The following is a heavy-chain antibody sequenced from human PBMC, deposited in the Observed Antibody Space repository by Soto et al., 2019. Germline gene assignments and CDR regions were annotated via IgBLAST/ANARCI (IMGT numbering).Heavy chain of an antibody. D-gene: IGHD4-17*01. CDR1: GYPFTGYS. V-gene: IGHV1-18*01. J-gene: IGHJ4*02. CDR3: ARPSGSYGDYAWSLKY. CDR2: ISAYSGDT. Sequence: QIQLVQSGAEVKKPGASVKVSCKASGYPFTGYSVGWVRQAPGQGPEWMGWISAYSGDTYYAQRFQDRLTMTTDASTSTAYMDLRSLRSDDTAVYYCARPSGSYGDYAWSLKYWGQGTLVTVSP.